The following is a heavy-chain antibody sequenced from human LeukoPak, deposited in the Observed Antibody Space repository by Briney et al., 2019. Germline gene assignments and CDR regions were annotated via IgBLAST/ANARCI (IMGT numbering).Heavy chain of an antibody. D-gene: IGHD3-10*01. J-gene: IGHJ6*02. CDR1: GFTVSSNC. CDR2: IYSDGDT. V-gene: IGHV3-53*01. Sequence: AGGSLRLSCAASGFTVSSNCMSWVRQAPGKGLEWVSVIYSDGDTYFSESVKGRFTISRDNSKNTLYLQMNSLRAEDTAVYYCARERIYFGSGRDLTDARLFYYYGMDVWGQGTTVTVSS. CDR3: ARERIYFGSGRDLTDARLFYYYGMDV.